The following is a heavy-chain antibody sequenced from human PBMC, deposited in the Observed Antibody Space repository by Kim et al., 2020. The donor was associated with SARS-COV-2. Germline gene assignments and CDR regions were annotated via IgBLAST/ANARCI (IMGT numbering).Heavy chain of an antibody. CDR3: ASSVPAAIDWGWFDP. CDR1: GYTFTSYY. CDR2: INPSGGST. J-gene: IGHJ5*02. V-gene: IGHV1-46*01. Sequence: ASVKVSCKASGYTFTSYYMHWVRQAPGQGLEWMGIINPSGGSTSYAQKFQGRVTMTRDTSTSTVYMELSSLRSEDTAVYYCASSVPAAIDWGWFDPWGQGTLVTVSS. D-gene: IGHD2-2*01.